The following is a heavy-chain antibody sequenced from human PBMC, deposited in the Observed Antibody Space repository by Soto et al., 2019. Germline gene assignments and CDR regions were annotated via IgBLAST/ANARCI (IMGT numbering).Heavy chain of an antibody. CDR3: ARSGHSFGEVI. CDR2: IFYSGTA. D-gene: IGHD3-16*01. V-gene: IGHV4-59*01. Sequence: PSETLSLTCTVSGASMNNYYGSWIRQPPGKGLEYIGYIFYSGTADFNPSLRSRVTMSVDSSNNQFSLKLRSVTAADTAVYYCARSGHSFGEVIWGQGILVTVSS. J-gene: IGHJ4*02. CDR1: GASMNNYY.